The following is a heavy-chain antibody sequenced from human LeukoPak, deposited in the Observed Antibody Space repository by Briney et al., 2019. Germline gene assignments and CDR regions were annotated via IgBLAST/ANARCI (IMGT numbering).Heavy chain of an antibody. CDR3: ARGLRAGTTYYYYMDV. V-gene: IGHV3-23*01. CDR2: ISGSGGST. CDR1: GFTFSSYA. Sequence: GGSLRLSCAASGFTFSSYAMSWVRQAPGKGLEWVSAISGSGGSTYYADSVKGRFTISRDNSKNTLYLQMNSLRAEDTAVYYCARGLRAGTTYYYYMDVWGKGTTVTVSS. J-gene: IGHJ6*03. D-gene: IGHD1-7*01.